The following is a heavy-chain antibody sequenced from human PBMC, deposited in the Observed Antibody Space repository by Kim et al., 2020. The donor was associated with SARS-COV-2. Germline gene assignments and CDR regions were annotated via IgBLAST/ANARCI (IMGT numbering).Heavy chain of an antibody. CDR3: ASGREILHHEWGVYYYYSFDV. CDR2: INPSGGNT. CDR1: GYTFTSHY. V-gene: IGHV1-46*01. Sequence: ASVKVSCKASGYTFTSHYMHWVRQAPGQGLEWMGIINPSGGNTTYAQKFQGRVTMTRDTSTSTVYMEVSSLTSEDTAVYYCASGREILHHEWGVYYYYSFDVWGQGTTVTVSS. J-gene: IGHJ6*02. D-gene: IGHD1-26*01.